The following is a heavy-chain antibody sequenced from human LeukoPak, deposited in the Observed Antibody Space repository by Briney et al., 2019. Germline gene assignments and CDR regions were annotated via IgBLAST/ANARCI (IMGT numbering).Heavy chain of an antibody. J-gene: IGHJ4*02. CDR1: GFTFTSSA. V-gene: IGHV1-58*02. CDR2: IVVGSGNT. D-gene: IGHD3-3*01. CDR3: AAGRNFLEWLSPFDY. Sequence: SVKVSCKASGFTFTSSAMQWVRQARGQRLEWIGWIVVGSGNTNYARKFQERVTITRDMSTSTAYMELSSLRSEDTAVYYCAAGRNFLEWLSPFDYWGQGTLVTVSS.